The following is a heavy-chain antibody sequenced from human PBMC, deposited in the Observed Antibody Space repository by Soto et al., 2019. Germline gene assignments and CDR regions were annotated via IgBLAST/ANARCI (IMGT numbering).Heavy chain of an antibody. CDR3: XXXXXXXWLQADAFDI. CDR2: ISSSSSYT. J-gene: IGHJ3*02. Sequence: QVQLVESGGGLVKPGGSLRLSCAASGFTFSDYYMSWIRQAPGKGLEWVSYISSSSSYTNYADSVKGRFTISRDNAKNSLXXXXXXXXXXXXXXXXXXXXXXXXWLQADAFDIWGQGTMVTVSS. V-gene: IGHV3-11*05. D-gene: IGHD5-12*01. CDR1: GFTFSDYY.